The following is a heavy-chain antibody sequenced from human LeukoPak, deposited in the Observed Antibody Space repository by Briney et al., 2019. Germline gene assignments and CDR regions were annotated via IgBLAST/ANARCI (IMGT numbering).Heavy chain of an antibody. CDR3: AKGPSDVATIPGDYFDY. D-gene: IGHD2-15*01. CDR2: INSDGSST. CDR1: GFTFSSYW. V-gene: IGHV3-74*01. J-gene: IGHJ4*02. Sequence: GGSLRLSCAASGFTFSSYWMHWVRQAPGKGLVWVSRINSDGSSTSYADSVKGRFTISRDNSKNTLYLQMNSLRAEDTAVYYCAKGPSDVATIPGDYFDYWGQGTLVTVSS.